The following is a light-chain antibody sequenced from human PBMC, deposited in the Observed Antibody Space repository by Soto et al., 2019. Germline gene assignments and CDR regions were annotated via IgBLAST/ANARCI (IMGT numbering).Light chain of an antibody. J-gene: IGKJ4*01. CDR3: QQYGSSPPLT. CDR1: QSVSNNY. CDR2: GAS. Sequence: EIVLTQSPGTLSLSPGERATLSCRASQSVSNNYLAWYQQKPGQAPRLLIHGASSRATGIPDRFSGSGSGTDFTLSISRLEPEDSAVYYCQQYGSSPPLTFGGGTKVDI. V-gene: IGKV3-20*01.